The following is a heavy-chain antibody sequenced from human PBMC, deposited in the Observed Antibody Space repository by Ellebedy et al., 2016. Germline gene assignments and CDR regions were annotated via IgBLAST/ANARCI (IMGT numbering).Heavy chain of an antibody. CDR3: VRDGETRASGWYFDD. CDR1: ASAFNNHW. J-gene: IGHJ4*02. CDR2: IDTEGRRT. V-gene: IGHV3-74*01. D-gene: IGHD7-27*01. Sequence: GESLKISCAAPASAFNNHWIHWVRQAPGKGLVWVSRIDTEGRRTDYADSVRGRFTISRNNAENTLFLQMDSLGVEDTAVYYCVRDGETRASGWYFDDWGPGVLVTVSS.